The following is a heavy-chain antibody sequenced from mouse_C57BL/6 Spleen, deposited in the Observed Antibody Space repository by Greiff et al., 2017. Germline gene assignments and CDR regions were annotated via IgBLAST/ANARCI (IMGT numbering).Heavy chain of an antibody. Sequence: EVKLMESGPELVKPGASVKISCKASGYSFTGYYMNWVKQSPETSLEWIGEINPSTGGTTYNQKFKAKATLTVDKSSSTAYMQLKSLTSEDSAVYYCARRGVSLGYWGQGTTLTVSS. CDR1: GYSFTGYY. V-gene: IGHV1-42*01. CDR2: INPSTGGT. J-gene: IGHJ2*01. CDR3: ARRGVSLGY.